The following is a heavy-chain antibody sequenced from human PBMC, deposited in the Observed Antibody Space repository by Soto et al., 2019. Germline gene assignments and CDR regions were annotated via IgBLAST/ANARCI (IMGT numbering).Heavy chain of an antibody. V-gene: IGHV4-34*01. Sequence: QVQLQQWGAGLLKPSETLSLTCAVYGGSFSGYQWSWIRQTPGKGLEWIGEINDSGNINYNPSLKSRVPILLETPKKQISLKLSSVTAADSAVYYCARGVILWFGELSRRGGYHYYMDVWGKGTTVTVSS. J-gene: IGHJ6*03. CDR2: INDSGNI. CDR3: ARGVILWFGELSRRGGYHYYMDV. CDR1: GGSFSGYQ. D-gene: IGHD3-10*01.